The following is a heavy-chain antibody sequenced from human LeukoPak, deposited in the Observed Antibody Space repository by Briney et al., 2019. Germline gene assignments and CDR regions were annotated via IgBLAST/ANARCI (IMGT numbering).Heavy chain of an antibody. J-gene: IGHJ3*02. CDR1: GVSISGYY. V-gene: IGHV4-59*01. Sequence: SETLSLTCSVSGVSISGYYWGWIRQPPGKGLEWIGYIYDSGSTNYNPSLKSRVTISADTSKNQFSLRLSSVTAADTAVYYCARYYYDSSGYYAFDIWGQGTMVTVSS. D-gene: IGHD3-22*01. CDR2: IYDSGST. CDR3: ARYYYDSSGYYAFDI.